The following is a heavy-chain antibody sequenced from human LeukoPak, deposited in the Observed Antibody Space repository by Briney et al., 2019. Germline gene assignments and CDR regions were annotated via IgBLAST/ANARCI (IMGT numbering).Heavy chain of an antibody. CDR2: MYYSGST. V-gene: IGHV4-59*08. CDR1: GGSISSYY. Sequence: SETLSLTCTVSGGSISSYYWSWIRQPPGKGLEWIGYMYYSGSTNYNPSLKSRVTISVDTSKNQFSLKLTSLTAADTAVYYCAGAKIGVAGFFDNWGQGTLVTVSS. J-gene: IGHJ4*02. CDR3: AGAKIGVAGFFDN. D-gene: IGHD6-19*01.